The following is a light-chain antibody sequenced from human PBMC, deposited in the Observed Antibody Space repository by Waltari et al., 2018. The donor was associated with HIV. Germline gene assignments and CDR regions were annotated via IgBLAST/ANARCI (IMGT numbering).Light chain of an antibody. CDR2: DDS. Sequence: SYVLPQPPSVSVAPGQTARITCGGNNIGSKSVHWYQQRPGQAPVRVVYDDSDRPAGIPGRFSGSKSGNTATLTISRAEAGDEADYYCQGWDSSSDHYVFGTGTKVTV. V-gene: IGLV3-21*02. CDR1: NIGSKS. CDR3: QGWDSSSDHYV. J-gene: IGLJ1*01.